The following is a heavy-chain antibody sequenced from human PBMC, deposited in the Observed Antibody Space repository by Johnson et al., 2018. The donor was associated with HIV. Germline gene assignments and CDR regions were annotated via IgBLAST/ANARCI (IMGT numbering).Heavy chain of an antibody. V-gene: IGHV3-66*01. D-gene: IGHD2-15*01. CDR1: GYSVTGYN. CDR2: IYTGSDST. Sequence: QLVESGGGLVQPGGSLRLSCAVSGYSVTGYNMNWVRQAPVKGLEWVSVIYTGSDSTSYTDSVKDRFTISRDNAKDTLYLQLNSLTAEDTAVYYCARAGIVFDIWGQGTMVTVSS. CDR3: ARAGIVFDI. J-gene: IGHJ3*02.